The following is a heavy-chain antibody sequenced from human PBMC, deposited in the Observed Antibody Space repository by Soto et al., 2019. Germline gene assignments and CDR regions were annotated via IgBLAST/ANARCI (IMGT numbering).Heavy chain of an antibody. Sequence: PXESLNISWKGSGYSFTSYWIGWVRQMPGKGLEGMGIIYPGDSDTRYSPSFQGQVTISADKSFSTAYLQWSSLQASDTAIYYCARQGRCSSTSCYTGANFYYYGMDVWGQGTTVTVSS. J-gene: IGHJ6*02. CDR2: IYPGDSDT. D-gene: IGHD2-2*02. CDR3: ARQGRCSSTSCYTGANFYYYGMDV. V-gene: IGHV5-51*01. CDR1: GYSFTSYW.